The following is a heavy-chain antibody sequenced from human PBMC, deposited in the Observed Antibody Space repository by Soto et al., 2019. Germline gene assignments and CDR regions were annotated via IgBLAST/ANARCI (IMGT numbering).Heavy chain of an antibody. CDR1: GFTISNYG. CDR3: ATTRVGPCSSSICFSGIFDGMDV. Sequence: GSLRLSCAASGFTISNYGMHWVRQAPGKGLEWVAVISYDGTITYYTDSVKGRFTISRDNSKNTLYLQMNSLRTEDTAVYYCATTRVGPCSSSICFSGIFDGMDVWGQGTTVTVSS. CDR2: ISYDGTIT. D-gene: IGHD2-2*01. J-gene: IGHJ6*02. V-gene: IGHV3-30-3*01.